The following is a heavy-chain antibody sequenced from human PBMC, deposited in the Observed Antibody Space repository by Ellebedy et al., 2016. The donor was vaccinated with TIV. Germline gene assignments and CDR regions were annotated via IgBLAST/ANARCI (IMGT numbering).Heavy chain of an antibody. CDR2: IITIVEIT. J-gene: IGHJ4*02. Sequence: AASVKVSCKAYGGTLRSYGISWVRQAPGLGLEWMGRIITIVEITIYAQRFQDRVTISEDNFTNTVYMEMSRLRSEDTAKYYCATGPPKWEVPLDLDSWGQGTLVIVSS. CDR1: GGTLRSYG. V-gene: IGHV1-69*04. CDR3: ATGPPKWEVPLDLDS. D-gene: IGHD1-26*01.